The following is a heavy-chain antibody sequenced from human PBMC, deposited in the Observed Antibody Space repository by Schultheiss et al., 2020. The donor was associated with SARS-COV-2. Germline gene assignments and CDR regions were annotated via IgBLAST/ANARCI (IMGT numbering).Heavy chain of an antibody. CDR1: GFTFNKYS. J-gene: IGHJ6*02. Sequence: GESLKISCAASGFTFNKYSINWVRQAPGKGLEWVSGVTGSGGSTYYADSVKGRFTISRDNSKNTLYLQMNSLRAEDTALYYCAKRLGYSSGWCMDVWGQGTTVTVSS. D-gene: IGHD6-19*01. CDR3: AKRLGYSSGWCMDV. V-gene: IGHV3-23*01. CDR2: VTGSGGST.